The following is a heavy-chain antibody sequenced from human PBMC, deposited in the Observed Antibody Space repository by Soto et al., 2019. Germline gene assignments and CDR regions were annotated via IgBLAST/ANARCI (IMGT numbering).Heavy chain of an antibody. D-gene: IGHD2-2*01. CDR3: ASSPHCSSTSCYFFDP. V-gene: IGHV1-69*13. CDR1: GGTFSSYA. CDR2: IIPIFGTA. Sequence: SVKVSCKASGGTFSSYAISWVRQAPGQGLEWMGGIIPIFGTANYAQKFQGRVTITADESTSTAYMELSSLRSEDTAVYYCASSPHCSSTSCYFFDPWGQGTLVTV. J-gene: IGHJ5*02.